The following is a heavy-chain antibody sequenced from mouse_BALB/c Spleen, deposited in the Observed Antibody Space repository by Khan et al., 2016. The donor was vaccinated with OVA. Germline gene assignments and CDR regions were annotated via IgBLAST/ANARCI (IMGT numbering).Heavy chain of an antibody. CDR3: SRNGFGNYESWDY. CDR2: IYPGNSDP. J-gene: IGHJ2*01. Sequence: VQLQQSGTVLARPGASVKMSCKASGYTFTTYWMHWVKQRPGQGLEWIGTIYPGNSDPNYNQKFKGKAKLTAVTSTSIAALELNSLAIEDSAVNYCSRNGFGNYESWDYWGQGTTLTVSS. CDR1: GYTFTTYW. V-gene: IGHV1-5*01. D-gene: IGHD2-1*01.